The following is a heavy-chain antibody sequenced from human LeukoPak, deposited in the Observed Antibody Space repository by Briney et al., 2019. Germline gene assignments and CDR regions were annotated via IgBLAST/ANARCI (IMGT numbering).Heavy chain of an antibody. V-gene: IGHV4-30-4*01. J-gene: IGHJ4*02. CDR3: ASESNYYGSGSPPLKVYYFDY. CDR1: GGSISSGDYY. D-gene: IGHD3-10*01. CDR2: IYYSGST. Sequence: PSQTLSLTCTVSGGSISSGDYYWSWIRQPPGKGLEWIGYIYYSGSTYYNPSLKSRVTISVDTSKNQFSLKLSSVTAADTAVYYCASESNYYGSGSPPLKVYYFDYWGQGTLVTVSS.